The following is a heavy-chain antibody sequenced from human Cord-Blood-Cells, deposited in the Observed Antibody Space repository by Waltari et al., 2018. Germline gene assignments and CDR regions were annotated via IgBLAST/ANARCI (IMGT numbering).Heavy chain of an antibody. J-gene: IGHJ4*02. CDR1: GFTFSSSS. CDR3: ARPYCGGDCYYFDY. CDR2: ISSSSSTI. Sequence: EVQLVESGGGLVQPGGSLRLSCAASGFTFSSSSMNWVRPAPGKGLEWGSYISSSSSTIYYADSVKGRFTISRDNAKNSLYLQMNSLRAEDTAVYYCARPYCGGDCYYFDYWGQGTLVTVSS. D-gene: IGHD2-21*01. V-gene: IGHV3-48*01.